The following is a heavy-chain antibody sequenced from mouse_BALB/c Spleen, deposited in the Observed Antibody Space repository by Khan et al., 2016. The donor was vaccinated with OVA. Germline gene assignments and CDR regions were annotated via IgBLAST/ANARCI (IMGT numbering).Heavy chain of an antibody. V-gene: IGHV4-1*02. Sequence: EVKLLESGGGLVQPGGSLKFSCAASGLDFSRSWMSWVRQAPGKGLEWIGEINPDSSTIIYTPSLKDKFIISRDNAKHTLYLQMSKVRSEDTALCYCARGGQYYGYDFWGQGITLTVS. CDR3: ARGGQYYGYDF. CDR2: INPDSSTI. CDR1: GLDFSRSW. J-gene: IGHJ2*01. D-gene: IGHD1-2*01.